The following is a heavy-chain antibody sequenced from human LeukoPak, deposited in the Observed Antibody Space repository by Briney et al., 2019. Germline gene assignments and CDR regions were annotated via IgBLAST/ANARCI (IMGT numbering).Heavy chain of an antibody. CDR3: ARLTPPGYYVSSGYYQFYY. D-gene: IGHD3-22*01. CDR2: IYYSGST. Sequence: SETLSLTCTVHDGSRNVSRHYWAWIRQPPGKGLEWIGSIYYSGSTYYNPSLKSRVTISVDTSKNQFSLKLSSVTAADTAVYYCARLTPPGYYVSSGYYQFYYWGQGTLVTVSS. J-gene: IGHJ4*02. CDR1: DGSRNVSRHY. V-gene: IGHV4-39*01.